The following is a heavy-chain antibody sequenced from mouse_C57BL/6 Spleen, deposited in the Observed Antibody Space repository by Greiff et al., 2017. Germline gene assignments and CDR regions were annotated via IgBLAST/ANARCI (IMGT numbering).Heavy chain of an antibody. CDR3: ARGGSTMVTTDYFDY. CDR1: GYTFTSYW. Sequence: QVHVKQPGAELVRPGTSVKLSCKASGYTFTSYWMHWVKQRPGQGLEWIGVIDPSDSYTNYNQKFKGKATLTVDTSSSTAYMQLSSLTSEDSAVYYCARGGSTMVTTDYFDYWGQGTTLTVSS. J-gene: IGHJ2*01. CDR2: IDPSDSYT. D-gene: IGHD2-2*01. V-gene: IGHV1-59*01.